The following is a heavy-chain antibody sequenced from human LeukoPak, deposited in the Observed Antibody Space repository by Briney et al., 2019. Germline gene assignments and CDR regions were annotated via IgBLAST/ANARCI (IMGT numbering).Heavy chain of an antibody. Sequence: GGSLRLSCSASGFTFSSYAMHWVRQAPGKGLEYVSAISSKGGSTYYADSVKGRFTISRDNSKNTLYLQMSSLRAEDTAVYYCVKAGVVGSRYYFDYWGQGTLVTVSS. J-gene: IGHJ4*02. CDR1: GFTFSSYA. CDR3: VKAGVVGSRYYFDY. V-gene: IGHV3-64D*06. D-gene: IGHD2-15*01. CDR2: ISSKGGST.